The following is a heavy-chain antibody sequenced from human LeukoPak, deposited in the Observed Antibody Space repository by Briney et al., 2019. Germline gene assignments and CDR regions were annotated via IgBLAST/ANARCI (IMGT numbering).Heavy chain of an antibody. Sequence: GGSLRLSCAASGFTFSDYYMSWIRQAPGKGLEWVSYISSSGSTIYYADSVKGRFTISRDNSKNTLYLQMNSLRAEDTAVYYCARVFSRLGYGHDYWGQGTLVTVSS. CDR1: GFTFSDYY. J-gene: IGHJ4*02. CDR2: ISSSGSTI. CDR3: ARVFSRLGYGHDY. V-gene: IGHV3-11*01. D-gene: IGHD6-13*01.